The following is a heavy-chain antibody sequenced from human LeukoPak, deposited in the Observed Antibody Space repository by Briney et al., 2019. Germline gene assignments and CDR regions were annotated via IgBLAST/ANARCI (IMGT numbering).Heavy chain of an antibody. CDR1: GFIFSNYA. CDR2: ISTKGGST. V-gene: IGHV3-64*02. CDR3: ARDRSGAFDY. Sequence: HPGGSLRLSCAASGFIFSNYAMYWVRQAPGKGLESVAAISTKGGSTSYADSVKGRMTISRDDSKNTSFLQMGSLTTDDMGLYFCARDRSGAFDYWGQGTLVTVSS. J-gene: IGHJ4*02. D-gene: IGHD6-19*01.